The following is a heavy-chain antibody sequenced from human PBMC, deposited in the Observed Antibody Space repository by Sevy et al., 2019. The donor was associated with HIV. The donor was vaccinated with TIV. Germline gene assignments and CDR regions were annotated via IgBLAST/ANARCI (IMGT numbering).Heavy chain of an antibody. CDR1: GFTVSSNY. CDR3: AGDPAGYCSGGSCYGDTGWFDP. CDR2: IYSGGST. J-gene: IGHJ5*02. D-gene: IGHD2-15*01. V-gene: IGHV3-53*01. Sequence: GGSLRLSCAASGFTVSSNYMSWVRQAPGKGLEWVSVIYSGGSTYYADSVKGRFTISRDNSTNTLYLQMNSLRAEDTAVYYCAGDPAGYCSGGSCYGDTGWFDPWGQGTLVTVSS.